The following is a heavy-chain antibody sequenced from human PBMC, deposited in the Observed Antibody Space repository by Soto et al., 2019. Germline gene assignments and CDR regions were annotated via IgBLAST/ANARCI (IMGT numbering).Heavy chain of an antibody. CDR1: GGSISSSSYY. J-gene: IGHJ4*02. CDR2: IYYSGST. V-gene: IGHV4-39*01. Sequence: QLQLQESGPGLVKPSETLSLTCTVSGGSISSSSYYWGWIRQPPGKGLEWIGSIYYSGSTYYNPSLKSRVTISVDTSKNQFSLKLSSVTAADTAVYYCARQRSVSDFDYWGQGTLVTVSS. CDR3: ARQRSVSDFDY. D-gene: IGHD3-3*01.